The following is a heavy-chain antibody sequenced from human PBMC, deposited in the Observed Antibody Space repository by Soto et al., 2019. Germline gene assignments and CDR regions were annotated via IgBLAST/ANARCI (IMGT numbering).Heavy chain of an antibody. CDR3: ARDLTSGLCDY. D-gene: IGHD7-27*01. Sequence: EVQLVESGGGLVQPGGSLRLSCAASGFTFSSYSMNWVRQAPGKGLEWVSYISSSSSTIYYADSVKGRFTISRDNAKNSLYLQMNSLRAAHTDVYYCARDLTSGLCDYWGQGTLVTVSS. V-gene: IGHV3-48*01. CDR1: GFTFSSYS. CDR2: ISSSSSTI. J-gene: IGHJ4*02.